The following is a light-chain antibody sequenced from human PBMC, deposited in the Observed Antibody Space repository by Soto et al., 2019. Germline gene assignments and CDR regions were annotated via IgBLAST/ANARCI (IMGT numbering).Light chain of an antibody. Sequence: EIVMTQSPATLSVSPGERATLSCRASQSVFSSLAWFQQRPGQAPRLLIYGSATRATGIPARFSGSGSGTEFTLTISSLQSEDSAVYYCQQYHNWPAFGQGNKVELK. CDR2: GSA. J-gene: IGKJ1*01. CDR3: QQYHNWPA. V-gene: IGKV3-15*01. CDR1: QSVFSS.